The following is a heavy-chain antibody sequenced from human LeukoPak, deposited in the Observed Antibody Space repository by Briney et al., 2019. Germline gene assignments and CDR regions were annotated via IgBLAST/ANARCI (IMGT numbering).Heavy chain of an antibody. Sequence: GGSLRLSCAASGFTVSSNYMSWVRQAPGKGLEWVSAISGSGGSTYYADSVKGRFTISRDNSENTLYLQMNSLRAEDTAVYYCAKARLSNNWYLFDSWGQGTLVTVSS. V-gene: IGHV3-23*01. CDR3: AKARLSNNWYLFDS. J-gene: IGHJ4*02. D-gene: IGHD6-13*01. CDR2: ISGSGGST. CDR1: GFTVSSNY.